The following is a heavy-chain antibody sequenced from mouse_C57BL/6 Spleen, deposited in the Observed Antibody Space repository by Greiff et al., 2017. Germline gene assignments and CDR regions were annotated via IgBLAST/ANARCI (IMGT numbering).Heavy chain of an antibody. CDR3: ARHVGYYFDY. CDR1: GFTFSSYT. Sequence: EVKLMESGGGLVKPGGSLKLSCAASGFTFSSYTMSWVRQTPEKRLEWVATISGGGGNTYYPDSVKGRFTISRDNAKNTLYLQMSSLRSEDTALYYCARHVGYYFDYWGQGTTLTVSS. D-gene: IGHD3-1*01. V-gene: IGHV5-9*01. CDR2: ISGGGGNT. J-gene: IGHJ2*01.